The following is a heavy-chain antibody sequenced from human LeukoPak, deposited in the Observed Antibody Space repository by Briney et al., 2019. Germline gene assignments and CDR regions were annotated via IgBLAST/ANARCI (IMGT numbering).Heavy chain of an antibody. Sequence: SETLSLTCAVSDGSISSSNWWSWVRQPPGKGLEWIGEIYHSGSANYNPSLKSRVTISVDKSKNQFSLKLSSVTAADTAVYYCAKDARISPTTSKGYCSGGSCYSGVFDPWGQGTLVTVSS. CDR2: IYHSGSA. J-gene: IGHJ5*02. D-gene: IGHD2-15*01. V-gene: IGHV4-4*02. CDR3: AKDARISPTTSKGYCSGGSCYSGVFDP. CDR1: DGSISSSNW.